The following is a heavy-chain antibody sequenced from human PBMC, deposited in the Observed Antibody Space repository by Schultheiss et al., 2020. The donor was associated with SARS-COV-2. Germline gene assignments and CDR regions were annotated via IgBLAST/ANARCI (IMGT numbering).Heavy chain of an antibody. CDR3: ARAVLSLGAPGTFDY. V-gene: IGHV5-51*01. D-gene: IGHD3-16*01. CDR1: GYSFAKYW. CDR2: IYPNDSNT. J-gene: IGHJ4*02. Sequence: GESLKISCEASGYSFAKYWIGWVRQMPGKGLEWMGIIYPNDSNTIYSPSFQGQVTLSADKSISTAYLQWSSLKASDTAVYYCARAVLSLGAPGTFDYWGRGTLVTVSS.